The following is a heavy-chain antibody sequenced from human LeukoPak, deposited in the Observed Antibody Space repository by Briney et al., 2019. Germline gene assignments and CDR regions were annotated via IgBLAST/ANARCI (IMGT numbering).Heavy chain of an antibody. J-gene: IGHJ6*03. V-gene: IGHV1-18*01. CDR1: GYTFTSYG. D-gene: IGHD6-13*01. CDR3: ARAYSSSWYGYYYMDV. Sequence: GASVTVSCKASGYTFTSYGISWVRQAPGQGLEWMGWISAYNGNTNYAQKLQGRVTMTTDTSTSTAYMELRSLRSDDTAVYYCARAYSSSWYGYYYMDVWGKGTTVTVSS. CDR2: ISAYNGNT.